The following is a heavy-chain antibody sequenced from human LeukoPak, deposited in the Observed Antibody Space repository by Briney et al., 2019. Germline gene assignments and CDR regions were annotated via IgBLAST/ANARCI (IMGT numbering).Heavy chain of an antibody. J-gene: IGHJ4*02. Sequence: PSETLSLTCAVYGGSFSGYYWSWIRQPPGKGLEWIGSIYYSGSTYYNPSLKSRVTISVDTSKNQFSLKLSSVTAADTAVYYCARQLTSSTYSSSWRNDYWGQGTLVTVSS. V-gene: IGHV4-34*01. CDR2: IYYSGST. D-gene: IGHD6-13*01. CDR3: ARQLTSSTYSSSWRNDY. CDR1: GGSFSGYY.